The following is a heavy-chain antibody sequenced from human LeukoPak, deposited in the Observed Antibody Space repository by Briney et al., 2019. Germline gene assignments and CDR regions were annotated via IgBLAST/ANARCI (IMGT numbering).Heavy chain of an antibody. CDR2: IYTSGST. CDR3: ARGNPLDY. CDR1: GGSMSSGSYY. V-gene: IGHV4-61*02. J-gene: IGHJ4*02. D-gene: IGHD1-14*01. Sequence: SQTLSLTCTVSGGSMSSGSYYWNWIRQPAGKGLEWIGRIYTSGSTNHNPSLKSRVTISLDASKKQFSLKLTSVTAADSAVYYCARGNPLDYWGQGTLVTVSS.